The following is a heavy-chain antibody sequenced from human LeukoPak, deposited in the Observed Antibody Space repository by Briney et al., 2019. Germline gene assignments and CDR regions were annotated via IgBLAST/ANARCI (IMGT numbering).Heavy chain of an antibody. V-gene: IGHV4-59*08. CDR1: GGSISSYY. CDR3: ASSGSGYYHDAFDI. J-gene: IGHJ3*02. CDR2: IYYSGST. Sequence: SETLSLTCTVSGGSISSYYWSWIRQPPGKGLEWIGYIYYSGSTNYNPSLKSRVTISVDTSKNQFSLKLSSVTAADTAVYYCASSGSGYYHDAFDIWGQGTMVTVSS. D-gene: IGHD3-22*01.